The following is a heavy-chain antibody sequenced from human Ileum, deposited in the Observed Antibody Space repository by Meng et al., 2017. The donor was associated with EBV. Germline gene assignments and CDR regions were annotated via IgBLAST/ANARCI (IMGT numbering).Heavy chain of an antibody. Sequence: EVQLVECGGGWVRPGGSLRLSCANSKFTFNNFAMSWARQAPGKGLEWVATIGGSDAERYYADSVRGRFIISRDNSKSTLYLQMNSLRAEDTAVYYCAKDGISFNRQYDYFDYWGQGTLVTVAS. D-gene: IGHD3-3*02. CDR1: KFTFNNFA. J-gene: IGHJ4*02. V-gene: IGHV3-23*04. CDR3: AKDGISFNRQYDYFDY. CDR2: IGGSDAER.